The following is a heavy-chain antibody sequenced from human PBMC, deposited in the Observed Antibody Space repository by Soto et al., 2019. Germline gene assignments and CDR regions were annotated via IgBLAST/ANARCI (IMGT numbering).Heavy chain of an antibody. Sequence: ASVKVSCKVSGYTLTELSMHWVRQAPGKGLEWMGGFDPEDGETIYAQKFQGRVTMTEDTSTDTAYMELSSLRSEDTAVYYCATYRIRFLECGPYAFDIWGQGTMVTVSS. CDR3: ATYRIRFLECGPYAFDI. D-gene: IGHD3-3*01. J-gene: IGHJ3*02. CDR2: FDPEDGET. CDR1: GYTLTELS. V-gene: IGHV1-24*01.